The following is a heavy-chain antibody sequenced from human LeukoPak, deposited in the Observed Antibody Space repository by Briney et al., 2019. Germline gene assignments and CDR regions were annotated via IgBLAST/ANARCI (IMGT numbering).Heavy chain of an antibody. D-gene: IGHD3-3*01. CDR2: IYHSGST. CDR3: ARVGPFTIFGVVSDWFDP. V-gene: IGHV4-4*02. CDR1: GGSISSSNW. J-gene: IGHJ5*02. Sequence: SETLSLTCAVSGGSISSSNWWSWVRQPPGKGLEWIGEIYHSGSTNYNPSLKSRVTISVDKSKNQFSLKLSSVTAADTAVYYCARVGPFTIFGVVSDWFDPWGQGTLVTVSS.